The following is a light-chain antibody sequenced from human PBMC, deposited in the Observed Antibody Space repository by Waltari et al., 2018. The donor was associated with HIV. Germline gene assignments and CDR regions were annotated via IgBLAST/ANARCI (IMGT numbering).Light chain of an antibody. CDR1: SSNIGAGYD. Sequence: QSVLTQAPSVSGAPGQRVTISCAGSSSNIGAGYDVHWYQQRPGTAPKLLIYGDTNRPSGGPDRCSGSKSGTSASLVITGRQADDEADYYCQSFDSSLSSSVVFGGGTKLTVL. J-gene: IGLJ2*01. CDR2: GDT. V-gene: IGLV1-40*01. CDR3: QSFDSSLSSSVV.